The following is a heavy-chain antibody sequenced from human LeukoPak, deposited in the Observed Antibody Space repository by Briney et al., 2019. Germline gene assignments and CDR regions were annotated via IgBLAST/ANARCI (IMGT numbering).Heavy chain of an antibody. J-gene: IGHJ6*02. CDR1: GFTFSDYY. CDR2: ISSSGSTI. CDR3: ARDNWCSSTSCYITPRSRYYGMDV. V-gene: IGHV3-11*01. D-gene: IGHD2-2*02. Sequence: TGGSLRLSCAASGFTFSDYYISWIRQAPGKGLEWVSYISSSGSTIYYADSVKGRFTISRDNAKNSLYLQMNSLRAEDTAVYYCARDNWCSSTSCYITPRSRYYGMDVWGQGTTVTVSS.